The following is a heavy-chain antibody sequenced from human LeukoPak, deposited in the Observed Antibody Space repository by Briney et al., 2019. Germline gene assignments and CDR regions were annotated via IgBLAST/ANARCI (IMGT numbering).Heavy chain of an antibody. V-gene: IGHV3-66*01. J-gene: IGHJ4*02. D-gene: IGHD2-15*01. CDR3: ARGRSGDPYFDY. CDR1: GFTVSSNY. Sequence: PGGSLRLSCAASGFTVSSNYMSWVRQAPGRGLEWVSVIYSGGSTYYADSVKGRFTISRDNSKNTLYLQMNSLRAEDTAVYYCARGRSGDPYFDYWGQGTLVTVSS. CDR2: IYSGGST.